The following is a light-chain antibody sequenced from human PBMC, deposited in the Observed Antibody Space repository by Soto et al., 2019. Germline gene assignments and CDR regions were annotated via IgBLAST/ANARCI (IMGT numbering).Light chain of an antibody. CDR1: QSVSSY. J-gene: IGKJ4*01. CDR2: DAS. V-gene: IGKV3-11*01. Sequence: EIVLTQSPATLSLSPGERATLSCRASQSVSSYLAWYQQKPGQAPRLLIYDASNRATGIPARFSGSGSGTDCTLTISSLEPEDFAVYYCQQRSNWPPGRTFGGGTKVEIK. CDR3: QQRSNWPPGRT.